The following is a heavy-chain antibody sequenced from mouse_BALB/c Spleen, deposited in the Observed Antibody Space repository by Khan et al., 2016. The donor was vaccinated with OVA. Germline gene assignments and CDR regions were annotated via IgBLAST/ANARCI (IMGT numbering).Heavy chain of an antibody. J-gene: IGHJ3*01. Sequence: QVQLQQSGPELVKPGASVKMSCKASGYRFTDYVISWVKQRTGQGLEWIGEIYPGSGTTYYDEKFKGKATLTADKSSNTAYMQFSSLTSEGSAVYFCARGDDNDGAWLVYWGQGTLVTVSA. CDR3: ARGDDNDGAWLVY. CDR2: IYPGSGTT. V-gene: IGHV1-81*01. D-gene: IGHD2-4*01. CDR1: GYRFTDYV.